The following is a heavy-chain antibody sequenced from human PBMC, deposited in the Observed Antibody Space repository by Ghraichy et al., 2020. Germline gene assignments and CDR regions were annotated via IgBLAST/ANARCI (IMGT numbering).Heavy chain of an antibody. CDR2: ISDDGSQK. J-gene: IGHJ4*02. CDR1: GFGFSSFG. Sequence: GGSLRLSCAASGFGFSSFGIHWVRQAPGKGLEWVAVISDDGSQKSFGESVKGRFTISRDNSTNTVYLQMNSLRTEDTAVYYCAKDKFGILAWYFDYWGQGTLVTVSS. CDR3: AKDKFGILAWYFDY. V-gene: IGHV3-30*18. D-gene: IGHD1-14*01.